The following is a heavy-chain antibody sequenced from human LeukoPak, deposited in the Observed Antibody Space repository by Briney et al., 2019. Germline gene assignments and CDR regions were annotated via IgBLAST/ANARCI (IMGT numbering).Heavy chain of an antibody. CDR3: AKQQLVNWFDP. D-gene: IGHD6-13*01. J-gene: IGHJ5*02. CDR1: GFTFSNAW. CDR2: IKTTTGGGTT. Sequence: GGSLRLSCAASGFTFSNAWMSWVRQAPGKGLEWVGRIKTTTGGGTTDYAAPVKVRFTISRDNSKNALYLQMNSLRAEDTAVYYCAKQQLVNWFDPWGQGTLVTVSS. V-gene: IGHV3-15*01.